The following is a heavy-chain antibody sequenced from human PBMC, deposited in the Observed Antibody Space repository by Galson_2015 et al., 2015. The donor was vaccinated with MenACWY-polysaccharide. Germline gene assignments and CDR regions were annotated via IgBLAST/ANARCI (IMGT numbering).Heavy chain of an antibody. D-gene: IGHD5-18*01. V-gene: IGHV4-61*02. J-gene: IGHJ5*01. CDR3: ARGYSHGAHSFDS. Sequence: LSLTCTVSGGSISSGSYYWSWIRQSAGKGLEWIGRMSFSGSTNYNPSLRSRVTISVDTSKNQFSLKLTSVTAADTAVYYCARGYSHGAHSFDSWGQGTLVTVSS. CDR1: GGSISSGSYY. CDR2: MSFSGST.